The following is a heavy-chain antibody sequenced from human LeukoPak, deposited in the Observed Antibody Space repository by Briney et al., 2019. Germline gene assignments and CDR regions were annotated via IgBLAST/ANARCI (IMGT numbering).Heavy chain of an antibody. Sequence: SETLSLTCAVYGGSFSGYYWSWIRQPPGKGLEWIGEINHSGSTNYNPSLKSRVTISVDTSKNQFSLKLSSVTAADTAVYYCARGPSITIFGVVIGLDCWGQGTLVTVSS. CDR1: GGSFSGYY. D-gene: IGHD3-3*01. CDR3: ARGPSITIFGVVIGLDC. J-gene: IGHJ4*02. CDR2: INHSGST. V-gene: IGHV4-34*01.